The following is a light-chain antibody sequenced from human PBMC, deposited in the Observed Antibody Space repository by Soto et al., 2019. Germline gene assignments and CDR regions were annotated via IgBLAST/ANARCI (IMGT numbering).Light chain of an antibody. J-gene: IGLJ3*02. Sequence: QAVLTQPPSVSGAPGQRVTISCTGSSSNIGAGYNVHWYQQLPGTAPKLLLYGNSNRPSGVPDRFSGSKSGTSASLAITGRQAEDEADYYCQSYDSSLSGWVFGGGTKLTVL. CDR3: QSYDSSLSGWV. V-gene: IGLV1-40*01. CDR2: GNS. CDR1: SSNIGAGYN.